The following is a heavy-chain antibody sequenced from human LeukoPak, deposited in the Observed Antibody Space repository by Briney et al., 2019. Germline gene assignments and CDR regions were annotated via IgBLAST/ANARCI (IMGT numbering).Heavy chain of an antibody. CDR3: ARRVGATLFNWYFDL. J-gene: IGHJ2*01. Sequence: GGCLRLSCAATGFTVSSNYMSWGRQAAGKGLEWVSVIYSGGSTYYADSVKGRFTISRDNSKNTLYLQMNSLRAEDTAVYYCARRVGATLFNWYFDLWGRGTLVTVSS. CDR1: GFTVSSNY. D-gene: IGHD1-26*01. V-gene: IGHV3-66*01. CDR2: IYSGGST.